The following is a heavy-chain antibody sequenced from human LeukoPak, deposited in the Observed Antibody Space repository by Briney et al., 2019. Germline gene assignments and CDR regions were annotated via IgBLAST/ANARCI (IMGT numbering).Heavy chain of an antibody. Sequence: GGSLRLSCAASTFIFSNYAMSWVRQSPWKGLEWVSIISGSAGRTDYADSVKGRFTISRDNSKNTLFLQMNSLRAEDTAVYYCVAFDFDYWGQGTLVAVSS. J-gene: IGHJ4*02. D-gene: IGHD2-21*01. CDR2: ISGSAGRT. CDR1: TFIFSNYA. V-gene: IGHV3-23*01. CDR3: VAFDFDY.